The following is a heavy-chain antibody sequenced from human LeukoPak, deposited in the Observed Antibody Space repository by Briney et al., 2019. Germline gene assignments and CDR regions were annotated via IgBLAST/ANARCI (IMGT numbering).Heavy chain of an antibody. Sequence: ASVKVSCKASGYTFTGYYMHWVRQAPGQGLEWMGWINPNSGGANYAQKFQGRVTMTRDTSINTAYMELSRLRSDDTAVYYCARAGRDDFWSGYQGPFDYWGQGTLVTVSS. J-gene: IGHJ4*02. CDR1: GYTFTGYY. CDR2: INPNSGGA. CDR3: ARAGRDDFWSGYQGPFDY. V-gene: IGHV1-2*02. D-gene: IGHD3-3*01.